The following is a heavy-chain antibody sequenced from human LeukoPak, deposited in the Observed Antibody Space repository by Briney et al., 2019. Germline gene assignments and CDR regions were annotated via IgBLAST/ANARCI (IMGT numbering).Heavy chain of an antibody. Sequence: AGGSLRLSCAASGFTFSSYGMHWVRQAPGKGLEWVAVISYDGSNKYYADSVKGRFTISRDNSKNTLYLQMNSLRAEDTAVYYCARWGPIRYFDWLWDYWGQGTLVTVSS. D-gene: IGHD3-9*01. J-gene: IGHJ4*02. CDR1: GFTFSSYG. CDR2: ISYDGSNK. V-gene: IGHV3-30*03. CDR3: ARWGPIRYFDWLWDY.